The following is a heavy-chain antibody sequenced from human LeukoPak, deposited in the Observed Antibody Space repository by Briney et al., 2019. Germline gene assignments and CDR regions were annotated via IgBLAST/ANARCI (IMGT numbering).Heavy chain of an antibody. V-gene: IGHV4-61*01. CDR3: ARVVTGTHFDY. CDR2: IYYSGST. J-gene: IGHJ4*02. Sequence: PSETLSLTCTVSGGSVSSGSYYWSWIRQPPGKGLEWIGYIYYSGSTNYNPSLKSRVTISVDTSKNQFSLKLSSVTAADTAVYYCARVVTGTHFDYWGQGTLVTVSS. CDR1: GGSVSSGSYY. D-gene: IGHD1-20*01.